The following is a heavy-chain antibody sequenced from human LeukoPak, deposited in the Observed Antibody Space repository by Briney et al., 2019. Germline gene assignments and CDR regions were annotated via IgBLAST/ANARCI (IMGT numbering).Heavy chain of an antibody. V-gene: IGHV4-39*01. CDR3: ARVVGYCSSTSCWAAYYYYMDV. CDR2: IYYSGST. CDR1: GGSISSCSYY. D-gene: IGHD2-2*01. Sequence: PSETLSLTCTVSGGSISSCSYYWGWIRQPPGKGLEWIGSIYYSGSTYYNPSLKSRVTISVDTSKNQFSLKLSSGTAADTAVYYCARVVGYCSSTSCWAAYYYYMDVWGKGTTVTISS. J-gene: IGHJ6*03.